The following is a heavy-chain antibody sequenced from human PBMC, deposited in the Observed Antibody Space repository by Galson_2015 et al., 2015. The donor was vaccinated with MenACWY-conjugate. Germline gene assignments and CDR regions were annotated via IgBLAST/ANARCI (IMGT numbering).Heavy chain of an antibody. Sequence: SETLSLTCTVSGGSISSSSYYWGWIRQPPGKGLEWIGSIYYSGSTYYNPSLKSRVTISVDTSKNQFSLKLSSVTAADTAVYYCARLKENALIDYWGRGTLVTVSS. CDR2: IYYSGST. CDR3: ARLKENALIDY. V-gene: IGHV4-39*07. D-gene: IGHD1-1*01. J-gene: IGHJ4*02. CDR1: GGSISSSSYY.